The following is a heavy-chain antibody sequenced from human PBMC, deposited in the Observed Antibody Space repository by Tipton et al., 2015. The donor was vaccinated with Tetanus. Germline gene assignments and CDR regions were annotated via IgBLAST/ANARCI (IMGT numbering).Heavy chain of an antibody. D-gene: IGHD3-3*01. CDR1: GGSISSGGYS. Sequence: TLSLTCAVSGGSISSGGYSWSWIRQPPGKGLEWIGYIYHSGSTYYNPSLKSRVTISVDRSKNQFSLKLSSVTAADTAVYYCARSHFDGFLDWGQGTLVTVSS. J-gene: IGHJ4*02. CDR2: IYHSGST. CDR3: ARSHFDGFLD. V-gene: IGHV4-30-2*01.